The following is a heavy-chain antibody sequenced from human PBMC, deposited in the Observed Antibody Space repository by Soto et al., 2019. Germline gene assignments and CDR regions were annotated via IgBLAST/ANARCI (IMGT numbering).Heavy chain of an antibody. D-gene: IGHD1-1*01. CDR1: GFTFSSYW. J-gene: IGHJ4*02. CDR2: INQDGNED. V-gene: IGHV3-7*01. Sequence: VHLEESGGGLVQPGGSLRLSCAASGFTFSSYWMNWVRQAPGKGLEWVANINQDGNEDNLLDSVKGRFTISRDNAKKSLLLQMNSRRVDDTAVYDCARTGDGHHDFLDYWGQGALVSVSS. CDR3: ARTGDGHHDFLDY.